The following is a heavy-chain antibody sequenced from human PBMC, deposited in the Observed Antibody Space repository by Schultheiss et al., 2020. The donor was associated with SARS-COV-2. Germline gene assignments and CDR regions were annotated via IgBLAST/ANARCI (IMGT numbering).Heavy chain of an antibody. CDR1: GYRFTNYW. CDR2: IYPGDSDT. D-gene: IGHD6-6*01. CDR3: ARQHNSSSSGWFDP. Sequence: GESLKISCKGSGYRFTNYWIAWVRQVPEKGLEWMGIIYPGDSDTRYSPSFQGQVTISADKSISTAYLQWSSLKASDTAMYYCARQHNSSSSGWFDPWGQGTLVTVSS. V-gene: IGHV5-51*01. J-gene: IGHJ5*02.